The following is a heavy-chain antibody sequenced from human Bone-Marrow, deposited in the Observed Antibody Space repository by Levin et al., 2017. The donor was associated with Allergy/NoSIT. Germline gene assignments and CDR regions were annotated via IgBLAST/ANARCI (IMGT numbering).Heavy chain of an antibody. CDR3: ASGGGAELRYFDWHITHGGDAFDI. J-gene: IGHJ3*02. V-gene: IGHV3-21*01. CDR2: ISSSSSYI. CDR1: GFTFSSYS. D-gene: IGHD3-9*01. Sequence: GGSLRLSCAASGFTFSSYSMNWVRQAPGKGLEWVSSISSSSSYIYYADSVKGRFTISRDNAKNSLYLQMNSLRAEDTAVYYCASGGGAELRYFDWHITHGGDAFDIWGQGTMVTVSS.